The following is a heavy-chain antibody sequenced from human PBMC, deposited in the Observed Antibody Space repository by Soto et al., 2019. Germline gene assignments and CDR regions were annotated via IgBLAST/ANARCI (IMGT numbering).Heavy chain of an antibody. D-gene: IGHD5-18*01. Sequence: SETLSLTCTVSGASISSYYWSWIRQPPGKGLEWVGYMYNSGSANYNPSLKSRVTISVDMSQNQFSLKLTSVTAADTAVYYCARHGAIYSNSWYDFDYWGQRTLVTSPQ. CDR1: GASISSYY. CDR2: MYNSGSA. V-gene: IGHV4-59*08. CDR3: ARHGAIYSNSWYDFDY. J-gene: IGHJ4*02.